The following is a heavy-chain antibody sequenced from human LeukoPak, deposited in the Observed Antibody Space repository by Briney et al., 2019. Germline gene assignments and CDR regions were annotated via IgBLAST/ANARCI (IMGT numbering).Heavy chain of an antibody. D-gene: IGHD5-12*01. CDR1: GFTFSSYG. J-gene: IGHJ3*02. CDR2: ISYDGSNK. Sequence: GGSLRLSCAASGFTFSSYGMHWVRQAPGKGLEWVAVISYDGSNKYYADSVKGRFTISRVNSKNTLYLQMNSLRAEDTAVYYCAKGLRITYDAFDIWGQGTMVTVSS. V-gene: IGHV3-30*18. CDR3: AKGLRITYDAFDI.